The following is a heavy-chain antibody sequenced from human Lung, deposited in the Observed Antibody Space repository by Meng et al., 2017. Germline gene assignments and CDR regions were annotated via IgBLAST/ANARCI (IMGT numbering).Heavy chain of an antibody. CDR2: IIHIFGTA. D-gene: IGHD3-22*01. J-gene: IGHJ4*02. CDR1: GGTFSSYA. Sequence: GEVVRRGVGVTKPGSWVKVSCKASGGTFSSYAISWVRQAPGQGLEWMGGIIHIFGTANYAQKFQGRVTITADESTSTAYMELSSLRSEDTAVYYCARAEDYYDSSGYYYGLDYWGQGTLVTVSS. CDR3: ARAEDYYDSSGYYYGLDY. V-gene: IGHV1-69*01.